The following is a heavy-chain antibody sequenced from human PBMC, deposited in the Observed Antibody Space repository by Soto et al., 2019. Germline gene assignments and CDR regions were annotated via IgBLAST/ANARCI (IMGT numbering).Heavy chain of an antibody. V-gene: IGHV4-4*07. D-gene: IGHD1-1*01. Sequence: PSATLSLTCTVSGASISGFYWSWIRKSAGTGLEWIGRIYATRTTDYNPSLKSRVMMSLDTSKKQFSLKLRSVTAADTAVYYCVMYGTKTFRDWFDTWGQGISVTVSS. J-gene: IGHJ5*02. CDR2: IYATRTT. CDR1: GASISGFY. CDR3: VMYGTKTFRDWFDT.